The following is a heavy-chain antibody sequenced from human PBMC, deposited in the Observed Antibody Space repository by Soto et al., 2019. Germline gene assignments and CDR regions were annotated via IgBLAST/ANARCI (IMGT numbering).Heavy chain of an antibody. Sequence: LSLTCTVSGGSISSYYWSWIRQPPGKGLEWIGYIYYSGSTNYNPSLKSRVTISVDTSKNQFSLKLSSVTAADTAVYYCARGGYIRFLSPTHMDVWGKGTTVTVSS. CDR2: IYYSGST. J-gene: IGHJ6*03. CDR1: GGSISSYY. D-gene: IGHD3-3*01. CDR3: ARGGYIRFLSPTHMDV. V-gene: IGHV4-59*01.